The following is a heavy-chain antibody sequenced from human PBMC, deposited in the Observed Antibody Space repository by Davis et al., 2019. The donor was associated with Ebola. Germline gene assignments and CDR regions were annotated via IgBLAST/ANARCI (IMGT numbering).Heavy chain of an antibody. CDR2: IYYSGST. CDR3: ATLYSYGPPYYYYGMDV. J-gene: IGHJ6*02. V-gene: IGHV4-59*01. Sequence: SETLSLTCTVSGGSISSYYWSWIRQPPGKGLEWIGYIYYSGSTNYNPSLKSRVTISVDTSKNQFSLKLSSMTAADTAVYYCATLYSYGPPYYYYGMDVWGQGTTVTVSS. CDR1: GGSISSYY. D-gene: IGHD5-18*01.